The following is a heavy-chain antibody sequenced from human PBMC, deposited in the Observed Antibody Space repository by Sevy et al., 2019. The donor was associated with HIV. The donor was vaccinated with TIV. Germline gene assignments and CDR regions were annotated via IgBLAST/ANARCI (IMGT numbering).Heavy chain of an antibody. CDR1: GGSISSSSYY. V-gene: IGHV4-39*01. D-gene: IGHD6-19*01. CDR2: IYYSGGT. Sequence: SETLTLTCTVSGGSISSSSYYWGWIRQPPGKGLEWIGSIYYSGGTYYNPSLKSRVTISVDTSKNQFSLKLSSVTAADTAVYYCARPLYSSGWQFDYWGQGTLVTVSS. CDR3: ARPLYSSGWQFDY. J-gene: IGHJ4*02.